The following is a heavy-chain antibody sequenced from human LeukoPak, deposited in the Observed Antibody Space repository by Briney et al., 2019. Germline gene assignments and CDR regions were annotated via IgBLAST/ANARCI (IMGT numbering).Heavy chain of an antibody. CDR1: GGSISSYS. Sequence: SETLSLTCTVSGGSISSYSCSWIRQPPGKGLEWIGYIYYSGGTSYNPSPKSRVTISVDTSKNQFSLKLSSVTAADTAVYYCARHRDGYSNQAFDYWGQGTLVTVSS. D-gene: IGHD5-24*01. CDR2: IYYSGGT. CDR3: ARHRDGYSNQAFDY. J-gene: IGHJ4*02. V-gene: IGHV4-59*01.